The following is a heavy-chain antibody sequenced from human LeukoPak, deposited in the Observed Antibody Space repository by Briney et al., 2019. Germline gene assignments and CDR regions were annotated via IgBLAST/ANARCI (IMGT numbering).Heavy chain of an antibody. J-gene: IGHJ4*02. D-gene: IGHD6-19*01. Sequence: GGSLRLSCAASGFTFTSYAMYWVRQAPGKGLEWVSGIFGSGGNPHYADSVQGRFTISRDNYQNTVYPQMNSLRAEDTAVYYCAKTTTGYSSGRYPGWPVDYWGQGTLVTVSS. CDR3: AKTTTGYSSGRYPGWPVDY. CDR2: IFGSGGNP. V-gene: IGHV3-23*01. CDR1: GFTFTSYA.